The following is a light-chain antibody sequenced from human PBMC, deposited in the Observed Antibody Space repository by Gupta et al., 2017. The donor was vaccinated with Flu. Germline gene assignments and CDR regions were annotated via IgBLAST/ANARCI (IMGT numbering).Light chain of an antibody. CDR2: EVS. Sequence: SSDVGGYNYVSWYQQHPGKAPKLMIYEVSNRPSGVSNRFSGAKSGNTASLTISGLQAEDEADYYCSAYTSSSTLKVFGGGTKLTVL. CDR3: SAYTSSSTLKV. CDR1: SSDVGGYNY. J-gene: IGLJ2*01. V-gene: IGLV2-14*01.